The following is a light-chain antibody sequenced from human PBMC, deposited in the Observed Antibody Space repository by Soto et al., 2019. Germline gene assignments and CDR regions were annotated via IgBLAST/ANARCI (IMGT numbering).Light chain of an antibody. Sequence: EIVLTQSPGTLSLSPGDRATLSCRASQSVNNNYLAWYQHKPGQSHRLLIYAASNRARGIPDRFGGSVSGTYFTLPVSRLEPEDFAVYYCPQYGIAPWTFGQGTKVEI. V-gene: IGKV3-20*01. CDR3: PQYGIAPWT. CDR1: QSVNNNY. CDR2: AAS. J-gene: IGKJ1*01.